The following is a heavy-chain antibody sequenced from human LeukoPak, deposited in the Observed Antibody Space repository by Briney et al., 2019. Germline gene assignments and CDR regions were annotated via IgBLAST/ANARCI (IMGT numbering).Heavy chain of an antibody. D-gene: IGHD6-13*01. CDR2: ISHSESA. CDR1: GGSISSGANY. V-gene: IGHV4-30-2*01. J-gene: IGHJ4*02. CDR3: AGLGYRSSWWDY. Sequence: SETLSLTCTVSGGSISSGANYWSWIRQPPGRGLEWIGYISHSESAYYSPSLESRITISVDRSKNQFSLKLSSVTAADTAVYYCAGLGYRSSWWDYWGQGTLVTVSS.